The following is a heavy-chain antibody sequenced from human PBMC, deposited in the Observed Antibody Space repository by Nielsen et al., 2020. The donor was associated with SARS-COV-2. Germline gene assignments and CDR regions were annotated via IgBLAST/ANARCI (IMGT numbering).Heavy chain of an antibody. CDR1: GYTFTSYP. Sequence: ASVKVSCKASGYTFTSYPISWVRQAPGQGLEWMGWISVYNGNRNYAQKYQGRVTMTTETSTSTASMELRGLRFDDTAIYYCARVYGGNSRTFDYWGQGTLVTVSS. V-gene: IGHV1-18*04. CDR3: ARVYGGNSRTFDY. D-gene: IGHD4-23*01. J-gene: IGHJ4*02. CDR2: ISVYNGNR.